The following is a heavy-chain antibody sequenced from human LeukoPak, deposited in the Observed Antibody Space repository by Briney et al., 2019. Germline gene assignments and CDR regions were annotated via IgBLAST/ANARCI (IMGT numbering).Heavy chain of an antibody. V-gene: IGHV5-51*01. Sequence: GESLKISCKGSGYSFTSYWIGWVRQLPGKGLEWMGIIYPGDSDTRYSPSFQGQVTISADKSISTAYLQWSSLKASDTAMYYCARRGTYYDFWSGYNDYWGQGSLVTVSS. J-gene: IGHJ4*02. D-gene: IGHD3-3*01. CDR2: IYPGDSDT. CDR3: ARRGTYYDFWSGYNDY. CDR1: GYSFTSYW.